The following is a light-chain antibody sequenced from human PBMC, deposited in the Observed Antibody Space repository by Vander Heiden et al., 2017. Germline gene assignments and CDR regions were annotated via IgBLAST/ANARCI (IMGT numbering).Light chain of an antibody. CDR1: QGLFLTSDAKNY. Sequence: DTVMTQSPDSLAVSVGARATITCRFSQGLFLTSDAKNYLAWFQQKEGQPPKQLIYWASYREPGVPDRFIGSGSGTDFTLTISRLQPEDVVVYYCHGDYSTRWTFGQGTKVEVK. V-gene: IGKV4-1*01. J-gene: IGKJ1*01. CDR2: WAS. CDR3: HGDYSTRWT.